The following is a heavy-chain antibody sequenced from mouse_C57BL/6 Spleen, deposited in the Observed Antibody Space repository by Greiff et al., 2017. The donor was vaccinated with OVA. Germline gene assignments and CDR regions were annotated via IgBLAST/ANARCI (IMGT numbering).Heavy chain of an antibody. CDR1: GFTFSSYA. V-gene: IGHV5-4*03. D-gene: IGHD1-1*01. J-gene: IGHJ2*01. Sequence: EVKLVESGGGLVKPGGSLKLSCAASGFTFSSYAMSWVRQTPEKRLEWVATISDGGSYTYYPDNVKGRFTISRDNAKNNLYLQMSHLKSEDTAMYYCARQRDITTVVADYWGQGTTLTVSS. CDR3: ARQRDITTVVADY. CDR2: ISDGGSYT.